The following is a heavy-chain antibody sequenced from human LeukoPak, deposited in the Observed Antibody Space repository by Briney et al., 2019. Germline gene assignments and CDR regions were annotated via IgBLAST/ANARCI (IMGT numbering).Heavy chain of an antibody. D-gene: IGHD1-26*01. CDR2: INPNSGGT. J-gene: IGHJ4*02. V-gene: IGHV1-2*02. Sequence: ASVKVSCKASGYTFTGYYMHWVRQAPGQGLEWMGWINPNSGGTNYAQKFQGSVTMTRDTSISTAYMELSRLRSDDTAVYYCARDASRELPSYYFDYWGQGTLVTVSS. CDR1: GYTFTGYY. CDR3: ARDASRELPSYYFDY.